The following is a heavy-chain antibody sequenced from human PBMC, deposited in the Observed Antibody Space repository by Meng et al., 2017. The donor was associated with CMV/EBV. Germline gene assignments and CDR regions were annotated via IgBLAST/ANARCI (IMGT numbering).Heavy chain of an antibody. CDR1: GYTFSSYY. D-gene: IGHD2-21*01. Sequence: ASVKVSCKASGYTFSSYYMHWVRQAPGQGLEWMGIINPSGGSTSYAQKFQGRVTMIRDTSTSTVYMELSSLRSEDTAVYYCARERATCGGDCYRGWLDPWGQGTLVTVSS. V-gene: IGHV1-46*01. CDR3: ARERATCGGDCYRGWLDP. J-gene: IGHJ5*02. CDR2: INPSGGST.